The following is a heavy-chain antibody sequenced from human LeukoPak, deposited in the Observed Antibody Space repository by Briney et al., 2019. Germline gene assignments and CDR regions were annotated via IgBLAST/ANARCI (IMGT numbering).Heavy chain of an antibody. D-gene: IGHD1-26*01. Sequence: SETLALTCTVSGGSISGYYWSWIRQPPGRGLEWIGYIHYSGSTNYNPSLKSRVTISVDTSKNQFSLKLSSLTAADTAVYYCARGWQFVGPWGQGTLVTVPS. V-gene: IGHV4-59*01. CDR3: ARGWQFVGP. CDR2: IHYSGST. J-gene: IGHJ4*02. CDR1: GGSISGYY.